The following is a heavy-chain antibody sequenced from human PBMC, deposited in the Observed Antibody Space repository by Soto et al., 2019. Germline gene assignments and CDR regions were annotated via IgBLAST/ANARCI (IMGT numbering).Heavy chain of an antibody. CDR1: VGSFSSYA. CDR2: IIPIFGTA. J-gene: IGHJ5*02. D-gene: IGHD3-10*01. Sequence: SVKVSCKASVGSFSSYAISWVRQAPGQGLEWMGGIIPIFGTANYAQKFQGRVTITANESTSTAYMELSSLRSEDTAVYYCARDPAGKRTRGWFDHWGQGTLVTVSS. V-gene: IGHV1-69*13. CDR3: ARDPAGKRTRGWFDH.